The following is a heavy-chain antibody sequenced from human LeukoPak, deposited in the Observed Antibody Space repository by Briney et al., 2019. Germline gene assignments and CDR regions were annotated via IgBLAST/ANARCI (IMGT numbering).Heavy chain of an antibody. J-gene: IGHJ4*02. Sequence: SGPALVKPTQTLTLTCTFSGFSLSTSGMCVSWIRQPPGKALEWLALIDWDDDKYYSTSLKTRLTISKDTSKNQVVLTMTNMDPVDTVTYYCARSKIAVAAFDYWGQGTLVTVSS. D-gene: IGHD6-19*01. V-gene: IGHV2-70*01. CDR2: IDWDDDK. CDR1: GFSLSTSGMC. CDR3: ARSKIAVAAFDY.